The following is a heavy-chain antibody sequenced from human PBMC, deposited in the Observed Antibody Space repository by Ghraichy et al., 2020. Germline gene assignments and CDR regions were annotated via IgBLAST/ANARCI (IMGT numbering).Heavy chain of an antibody. J-gene: IGHJ4*02. D-gene: IGHD3-3*01. V-gene: IGHV3-33*08. CDR3: ARVQYYDFWSGPGAFDY. CDR1: GFTFSSYG. CDR2: IWYDGSNK. Sequence: GGSLRLSCAASGFTFSSYGMHWVRQAPGKGLEWVAVIWYDGSNKYYADSVKGRFTISRDNSKNTLYLQMNSLRAEDTAVYYCARVQYYDFWSGPGAFDYWGQGTLVTVSS.